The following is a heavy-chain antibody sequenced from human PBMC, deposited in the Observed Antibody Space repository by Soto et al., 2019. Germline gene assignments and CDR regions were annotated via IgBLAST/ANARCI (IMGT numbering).Heavy chain of an antibody. Sequence: QVQLVQSGAEVKKPGSSVKVSCKASVGTFSSYAISWVRQAPGQGLEWMGGIIPIFGTANYAQKFQGRVTITADESTSTAYMELSSLRSEDTAVYYCARSAAGTGAYYYYGMDVWGQGTTVTVSS. CDR1: VGTFSSYA. J-gene: IGHJ6*02. CDR3: ARSAAGTGAYYYYGMDV. V-gene: IGHV1-69*01. CDR2: IIPIFGTA. D-gene: IGHD6-13*01.